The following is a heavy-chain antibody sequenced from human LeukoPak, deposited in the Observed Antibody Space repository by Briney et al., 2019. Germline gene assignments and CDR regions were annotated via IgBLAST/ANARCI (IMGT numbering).Heavy chain of an antibody. V-gene: IGHV3-48*01. D-gene: IGHD5-18*01. Sequence: GGSLRLSCAASGFTFDDYGMSWVRQAPGKGLEWVSYISSSSNTIYYADSVKGRFTISRDNAKNSLYLQMNSLRAEDTAVYYCARSLRGYSYGYLDYWGQGTLVTVSS. CDR1: GFTFDDYG. CDR2: ISSSSNTI. CDR3: ARSLRGYSYGYLDY. J-gene: IGHJ4*02.